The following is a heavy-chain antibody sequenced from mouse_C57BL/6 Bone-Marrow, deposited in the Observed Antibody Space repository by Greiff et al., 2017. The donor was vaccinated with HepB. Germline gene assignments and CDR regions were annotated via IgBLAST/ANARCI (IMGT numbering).Heavy chain of an antibody. D-gene: IGHD2-3*01. CDR3: ARHDGYSLYWYFDV. J-gene: IGHJ1*03. V-gene: IGHV1-50*01. Sequence: QVQLKQPGAELVKPGASVKLSCKASGYTFTSYWMQWVKQRPGQGLEWIGEIDPSDSYTNYNQKFKGKATLTVDTSSSTAYMQLSSLTSEDSAVYYCARHDGYSLYWYFDVWGTGTTVTVSS. CDR1: GYTFTSYW. CDR2: IDPSDSYT.